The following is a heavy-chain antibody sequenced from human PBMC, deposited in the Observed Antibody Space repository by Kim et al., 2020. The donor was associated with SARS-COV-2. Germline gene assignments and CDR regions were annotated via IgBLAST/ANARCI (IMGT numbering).Heavy chain of an antibody. V-gene: IGHV3-23*01. CDR1: GFTFANFA. J-gene: IGHJ4*02. CDR3: AKSFSTTYFDH. D-gene: IGHD3-3*02. Sequence: GESLKISCAASGFTFANFAMNWVRQAPGKGLEWVSSTSGTAGFTYYADSVKGRFTISTDTSKNTLYLQMNSLSAEDTAIYYCAKSFSTTYFDHWGQGTLV. CDR2: TSGTAGFT.